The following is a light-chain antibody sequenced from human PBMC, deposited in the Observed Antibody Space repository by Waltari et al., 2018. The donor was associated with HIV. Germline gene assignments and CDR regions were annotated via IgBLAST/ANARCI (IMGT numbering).Light chain of an antibody. V-gene: IGLV3-25*03. CDR1: AMPKQY. Sequence: SYELTQPPSVSVSPGQTARITCSGDAMPKQYAYWYQQKAGQAPVLVIYKDSGRPSGIPELFSGSSSGTTVTLTISGVQAEDDADYYCESADSSLWVFGGGTKLTVL. CDR3: ESADSSLWV. CDR2: KDS. J-gene: IGLJ3*02.